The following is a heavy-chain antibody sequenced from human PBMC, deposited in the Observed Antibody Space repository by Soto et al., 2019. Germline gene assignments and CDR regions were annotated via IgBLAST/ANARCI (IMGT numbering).Heavy chain of an antibody. CDR3: ARGYYYDSSGYYRPRFDY. D-gene: IGHD3-22*01. J-gene: IGHJ4*02. CDR1: GYTFTSYA. V-gene: IGHV1-3*01. CDR2: INAGNGNT. Sequence: ASVKVSCKASGYTFTSYAMHWVRQAPGQRLEWMGWINAGNGNTKYSQKFQGRVTITRDTSASTAYMELSSLRSGDTAVYYCARGYYYDSSGYYRPRFDYWGQGTLVTVS.